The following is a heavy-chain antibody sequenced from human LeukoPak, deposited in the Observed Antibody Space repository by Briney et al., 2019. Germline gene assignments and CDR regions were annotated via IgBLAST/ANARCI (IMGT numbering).Heavy chain of an antibody. J-gene: IGHJ4*02. D-gene: IGHD2-2*01. CDR3: ARGPSQSSYFDY. V-gene: IGHV4-59*01. CDR1: GGSISSYY. CDR2: IYYSGST. Sequence: SETLSLTCTVSGGSISSYYWSWIRQPPGKGLEWIGYIYYSGSTHYNPSLKSRVTISVDTSKNQFSLKLSSVTAADTAVYYCARGPSQSSYFDYWGQGTLVTVSS.